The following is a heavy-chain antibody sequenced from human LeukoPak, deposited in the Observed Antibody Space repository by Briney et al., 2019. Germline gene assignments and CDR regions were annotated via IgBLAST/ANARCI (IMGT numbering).Heavy chain of an antibody. D-gene: IGHD5-18*01. CDR3: ARELSGYFTLYHYYYYMDV. Sequence: PSETLSLTCTVSGGSISSSSYYWGWIRQPPGKGLEWIGSIYYSGSTYYNPSLKSRVTISVDTSKNQFSLKLSSVTAADTAVYYCARELSGYFTLYHYYYYMDVWGKGTTVTVSS. V-gene: IGHV4-39*07. CDR2: IYYSGST. CDR1: GGSISSSSYY. J-gene: IGHJ6*03.